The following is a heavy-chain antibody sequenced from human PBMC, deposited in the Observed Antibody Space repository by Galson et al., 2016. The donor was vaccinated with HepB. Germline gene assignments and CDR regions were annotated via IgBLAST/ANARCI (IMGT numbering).Heavy chain of an antibody. J-gene: IGHJ6*02. CDR2: IYYTGST. D-gene: IGHD4-11*01. V-gene: IGHV4-30-4*01. CDR3: ARIYSNYVLGMDV. Sequence: IGFIYYTGSTYYNPSLKSRVSISVDTSKNQFSLRLSSVTAADTALYYCARIYSNYVLGMDVWGRGTTVTVSS.